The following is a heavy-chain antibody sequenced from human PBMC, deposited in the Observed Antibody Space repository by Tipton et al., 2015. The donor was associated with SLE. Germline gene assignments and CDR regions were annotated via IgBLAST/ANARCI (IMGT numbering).Heavy chain of an antibody. CDR2: IRSKAYGGTT. CDR3: TRALEVPLNFDY. J-gene: IGHJ4*02. Sequence: SLRLSCAASGFTFSSYSMNWVRQAPGKGLEWVGFIRSKAYGGTTEYAASVKGRFTISRDDSKSIAYLQMNSLKTEDTAVYYCTRALEVPLNFDYWGQGTLVTVSS. D-gene: IGHD1-1*01. V-gene: IGHV3-49*04. CDR1: GFTFSSYS.